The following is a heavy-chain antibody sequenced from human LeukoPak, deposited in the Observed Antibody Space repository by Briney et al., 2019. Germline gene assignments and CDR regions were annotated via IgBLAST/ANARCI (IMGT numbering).Heavy chain of an antibody. CDR1: GGSFSGYY. CDR3: ARDRDSSGYYYAFDY. D-gene: IGHD3-22*01. CDR2: INHRGST. V-gene: IGHV4-34*01. Sequence: PSETLSLTCAVYGGSFSGYYWAWIRQPPGKGLEWIGEINHRGSTTYNPSLKGRVTISVDTSKDQFSLKLSSVTAADTAVYYCARDRDSSGYYYAFDYWGQGTLVTVSS. J-gene: IGHJ4*02.